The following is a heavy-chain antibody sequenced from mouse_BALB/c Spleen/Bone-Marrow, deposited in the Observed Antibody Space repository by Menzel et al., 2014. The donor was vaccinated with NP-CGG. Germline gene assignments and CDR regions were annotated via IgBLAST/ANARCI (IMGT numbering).Heavy chain of an antibody. CDR2: IYPYNGGT. Sequence: EVQLQHSGPELVKPGASVKISCKASGYTFTDYNMHWVKQSHGKSLEWIGYIYPYNGGTGYNQKFKSKATLTVDNSSSTAYMELRSLTSEDPAVYYCARELSWYFDVWGAGTTVTVSS. V-gene: IGHV1S29*02. D-gene: IGHD1-1*02. CDR1: GYTFTDYN. CDR3: ARELSWYFDV. J-gene: IGHJ1*01.